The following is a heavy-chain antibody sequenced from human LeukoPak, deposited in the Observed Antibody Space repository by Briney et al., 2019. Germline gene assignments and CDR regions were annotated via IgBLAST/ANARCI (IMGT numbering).Heavy chain of an antibody. D-gene: IGHD2-15*01. V-gene: IGHV4-34*01. J-gene: IGHJ6*04. CDR3: ARGPSIGYCSGGSCYGFYYYGMGV. CDR2: INHSGST. CDR1: GGSFSGYY. Sequence: SETLSLTCAVYGGSFSGYYWSWIRQPPGKGLEWIGEINHSGSTNYNPSLKSRVTISVDTSKNQFSLKLSSVTAADTAVYYCARGPSIGYCSGGSCYGFYYYGMGVWGKGTTVTVSS.